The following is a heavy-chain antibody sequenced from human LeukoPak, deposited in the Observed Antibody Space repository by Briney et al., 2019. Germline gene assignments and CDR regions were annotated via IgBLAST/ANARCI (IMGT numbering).Heavy chain of an antibody. CDR1: GGTFRGYY. J-gene: IGHJ4*02. D-gene: IGHD6-19*01. Sequence: KPSETLSLTCAVSGGTFRGYYWSWIRQPPGKGLAWIGSIYCSGSTYYNPSLKSRVTISVDTSKNQFSLKLSSVTAADTAVYYCARRGSSGWLDYWGQGTLVTVSS. CDR3: ARRGSSGWLDY. V-gene: IGHV4-39*01. CDR2: IYCSGST.